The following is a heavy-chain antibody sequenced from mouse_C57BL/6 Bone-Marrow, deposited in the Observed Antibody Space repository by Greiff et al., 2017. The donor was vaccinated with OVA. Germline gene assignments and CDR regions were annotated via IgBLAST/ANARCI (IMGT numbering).Heavy chain of an antibody. CDR2: INPNNGGT. V-gene: IGHV1-26*01. D-gene: IGHD3-3*01. Sequence: EVKLQQSGPELVKPGASVKISCKASGYTFTDYYMNWVKQSHGKSLEWIGDINPNNGGTSYNQKFKGKATLTVDKSSSTAYMELRSLTSEDSAVYYCAREGPSYWGQGTLVTVSA. CDR3: AREGPSY. CDR1: GYTFTDYY. J-gene: IGHJ3*01.